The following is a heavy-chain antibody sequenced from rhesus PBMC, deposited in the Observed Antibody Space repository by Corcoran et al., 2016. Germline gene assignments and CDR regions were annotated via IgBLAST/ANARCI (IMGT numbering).Heavy chain of an antibody. D-gene: IGHD6-25*01. CDR2: IYGSSGST. Sequence: QVQLQESGPGVVKPSETLSLTCAVSGGSISGGYDWSWIRQPPGKGLDWIGYIYGSSGSTNYNPSRKNRSTISRDAYKNEFSLKLSSVTAADTAVYYCGSGSWNGVLDSWGQGVVVTVSS. CDR1: GGSISGGYD. CDR3: GSGSWNGVLDS. V-gene: IGHV4-76*01. J-gene: IGHJ6*01.